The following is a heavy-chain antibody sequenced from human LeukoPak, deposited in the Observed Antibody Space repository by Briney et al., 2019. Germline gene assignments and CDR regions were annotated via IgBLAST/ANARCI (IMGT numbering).Heavy chain of an antibody. Sequence: SETLSLTCAVSGGSISSSNWWSWVRQPPGKGLEWIGGIYHSGSTYYNPSLKSRVTISVDRSKNQFSLKLSSVTAADTAVYYCAREIAVAGSPIDAFDIXXXGTMVTVXS. CDR1: GGSISSSNW. V-gene: IGHV4-4*02. CDR3: AREIAVAGSPIDAFDI. D-gene: IGHD6-19*01. CDR2: IYHSGST. J-gene: IGHJ3*02.